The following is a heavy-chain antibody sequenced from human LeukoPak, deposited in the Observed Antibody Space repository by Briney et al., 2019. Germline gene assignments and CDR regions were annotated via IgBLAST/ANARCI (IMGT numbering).Heavy chain of an antibody. Sequence: GGSLRLSCAASGFTFSSYGMHWVRQAPGKGLEWVAFIRYDGSNKYYADSVKGRFTISRDNSKNTLYLQMNSLRAEDTAAYYCAKVRSSWYYFDYWGQGTLVTVSS. CDR2: IRYDGSNK. CDR3: AKVRSSWYYFDY. V-gene: IGHV3-30*02. D-gene: IGHD6-13*01. J-gene: IGHJ4*02. CDR1: GFTFSSYG.